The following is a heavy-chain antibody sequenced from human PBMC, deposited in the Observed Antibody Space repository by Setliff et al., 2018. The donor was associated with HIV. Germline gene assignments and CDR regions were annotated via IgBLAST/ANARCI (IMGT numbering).Heavy chain of an antibody. Sequence: SETLSLTCTVSGGPFSSTSWSWIRQFPGQGLEWIGYIYYSGNTNYNPSLKSRVTISIDTSKNRFFLKLNSVTAADTAIYYCARDLHQPGYFYYVDVWGKGTPVTVSS. CDR2: IYYSGNT. J-gene: IGHJ6*04. V-gene: IGHV4-59*01. D-gene: IGHD3-16*01. CDR3: ARDLHQPGYFYYVDV. CDR1: GGPFSSTS.